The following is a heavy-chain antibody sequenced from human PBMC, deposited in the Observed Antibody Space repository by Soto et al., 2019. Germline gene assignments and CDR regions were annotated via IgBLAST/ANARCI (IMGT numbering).Heavy chain of an antibody. V-gene: IGHV4-59*01. CDR2: IYYSGST. J-gene: IGHJ3*02. Sequence: SETLSLTCTVSGGSLSRYYWSWIRQPPGKGLEWIGYIYYSGSTNYNPSLKSRVTIAVDTSKNQFSLKLSSVTAADTAVYYCARADGSGSLGIWGQGTMVTVSS. D-gene: IGHD3-10*01. CDR3: ARADGSGSLGI. CDR1: GGSLSRYY.